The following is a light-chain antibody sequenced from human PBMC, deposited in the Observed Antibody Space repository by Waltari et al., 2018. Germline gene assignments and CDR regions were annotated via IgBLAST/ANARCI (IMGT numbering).Light chain of an antibody. V-gene: IGKV1-39*01. J-gene: IGKJ3*01. CDR2: AAS. Sequence: DIQMTQSPSSLSASVGDRITITCRASQTINSYLNWYQQKPGKAPKLLIYAASSLQSGVPSRVSGTGSGTDFTLTISNLQPEDFATYYCQQSYSTPHTFGPGTKVDIK. CDR3: QQSYSTPHT. CDR1: QTINSY.